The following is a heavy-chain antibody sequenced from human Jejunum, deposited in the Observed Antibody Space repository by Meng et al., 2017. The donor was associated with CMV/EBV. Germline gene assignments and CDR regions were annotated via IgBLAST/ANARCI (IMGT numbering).Heavy chain of an antibody. CDR1: YG. CDR2: IRYDGSDE. J-gene: IGHJ6*02. Sequence: YGMHWVRQATGKGLEWVTFIRYDGSDEYYADSVKGRFTISRDNSKNTLYLEMKSLGPEDTAVYYCAKGFCSGTDCYTDYYYGMDVWGQGTTVTVSS. CDR3: AKGFCSGTDCYTDYYYGMDV. D-gene: IGHD2-2*02. V-gene: IGHV3-30*02.